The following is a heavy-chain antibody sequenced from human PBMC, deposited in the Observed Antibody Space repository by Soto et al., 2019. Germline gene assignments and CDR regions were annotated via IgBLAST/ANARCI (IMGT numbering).Heavy chain of an antibody. CDR3: ARGRADPNGITGRSYYGMDV. CDR2: IYYSGST. Sequence: QVQLQESGPGLVKPSQTLSLTCTVSGGSISSGGYYWSWIRQHPGKGLEWIGYIYYSGSTYYNPSLKSRVTLSVDTSKNQFSRKLSSVTAADTAVYYCARGRADPNGITGRSYYGMDVWGQGTTVTVSS. V-gene: IGHV4-31*03. CDR1: GGSISSGGYY. D-gene: IGHD1-20*01. J-gene: IGHJ6*02.